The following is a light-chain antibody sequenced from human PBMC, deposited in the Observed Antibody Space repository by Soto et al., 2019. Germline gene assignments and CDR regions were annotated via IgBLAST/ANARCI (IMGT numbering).Light chain of an antibody. Sequence: DIQMTQSPSSLSASVGDRVTITCRASQSISGYLSWYYQRPGKAPKLLISAASTLQSGVHSRFSGSGSGTDFTLTISSLQPEDSATYYCRQSYTVPYTFGQGTKLEVK. CDR1: QSISGY. J-gene: IGKJ2*01. CDR3: RQSYTVPYT. V-gene: IGKV1-39*01. CDR2: AAS.